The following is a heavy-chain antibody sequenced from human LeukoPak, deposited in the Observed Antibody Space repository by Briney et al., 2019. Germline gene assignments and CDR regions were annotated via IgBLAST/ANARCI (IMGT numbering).Heavy chain of an antibody. Sequence: SETLSLTCAVYGGSFSGYYWNWIRQPPGKGLEWIGEIIHRGSTNYNPSLKSRVTISVDTSKNQFSLKLSSVTAADTAVYYCARGRTTYDYVWGSYRPPDYWGQGTLVTVSS. CDR2: IIHRGST. D-gene: IGHD3-16*02. V-gene: IGHV4-34*01. CDR3: ARGRTTYDYVWGSYRPPDY. CDR1: GGSFSGYY. J-gene: IGHJ4*02.